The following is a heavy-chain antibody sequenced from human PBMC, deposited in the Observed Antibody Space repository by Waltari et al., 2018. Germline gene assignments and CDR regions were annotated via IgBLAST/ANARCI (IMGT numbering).Heavy chain of an antibody. CDR2: IYHSGST. CDR1: GYSISSGYY. D-gene: IGHD3-10*01. V-gene: IGHV4-38-2*02. J-gene: IGHJ4*02. CDR3: AREGMVQGVIRLPLPALDY. Sequence: QVQLQESGPGLVKPSETLSLTCAVSGYSISSGYYWGWIRQPPGKGLEGIGSIYHSGSTYYNPSLKRRVTISVDTSKNQFSLKLSSVTAADTAVYYCAREGMVQGVIRLPLPALDYWGQGTLVTVSS.